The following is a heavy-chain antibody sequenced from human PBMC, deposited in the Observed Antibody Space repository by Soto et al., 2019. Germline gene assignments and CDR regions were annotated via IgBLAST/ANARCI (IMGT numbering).Heavy chain of an antibody. CDR2: IDYDGSTT. Sequence: EVQLVESGGGLVQPGGSLRLSCAASGFSFSSYWMHWVRQAPGKGLVWVSRIDYDGSTTNYADSVKGRFTISRDNAKSMLYLQTNSLTAEDTAVYYCARVARGAWGVFDPWGQGTLVTVSS. CDR3: ARVARGAWGVFDP. D-gene: IGHD3-10*01. CDR1: GFSFSSYW. J-gene: IGHJ5*02. V-gene: IGHV3-74*01.